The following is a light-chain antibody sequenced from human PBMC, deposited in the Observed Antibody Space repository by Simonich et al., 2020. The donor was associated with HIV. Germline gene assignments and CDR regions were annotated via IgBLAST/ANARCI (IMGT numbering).Light chain of an antibody. Sequence: NFMLTPPHSVSESPGKTVTISCTRSSGSIASNYVQWYQQRPGSAPTTVIYEDNQRPSGGPDRFAGSIDSSSNSASLTISGLKTEEEADYYCQSYDSSSHWVFGGGTKLTVL. V-gene: IGLV6-57*03. CDR1: SGSIASNY. CDR2: EDN. J-gene: IGLJ3*02. CDR3: QSYDSSSHWV.